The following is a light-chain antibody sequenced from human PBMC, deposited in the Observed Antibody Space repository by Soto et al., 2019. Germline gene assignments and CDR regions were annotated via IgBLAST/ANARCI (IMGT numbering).Light chain of an antibody. V-gene: IGLV2-14*01. CDR3: SSYSSNSTLYV. CDR1: SSDVGAYNY. Sequence: QSVLTQPVSVSGSPGQSITISCSGTSSDVGAYNYVSWYQQHPDKAPKLMIYEVTTRPSGVSDRFSGSKSGNTASLTISGLQAEDKADYHCSSYSSNSTLYVFGTGTKVTVL. J-gene: IGLJ1*01. CDR2: EVT.